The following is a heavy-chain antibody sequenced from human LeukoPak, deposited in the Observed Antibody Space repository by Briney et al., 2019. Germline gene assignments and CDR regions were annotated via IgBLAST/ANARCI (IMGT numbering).Heavy chain of an antibody. Sequence: SETLSLTCAVYGGSFSGYYWSWIRQPPGKGLEWIGEINHSGGTNYNPSLKSRVTISVDTSKNQFSLKLSSVTAADTAVYYCARGGFRRKSRAIGELLFVLGFDYWGQGTLVTVSS. CDR2: INHSGGT. D-gene: IGHD3-10*01. J-gene: IGHJ4*02. CDR1: GGSFSGYY. V-gene: IGHV4-34*01. CDR3: ARGGFRRKSRAIGELLFVLGFDY.